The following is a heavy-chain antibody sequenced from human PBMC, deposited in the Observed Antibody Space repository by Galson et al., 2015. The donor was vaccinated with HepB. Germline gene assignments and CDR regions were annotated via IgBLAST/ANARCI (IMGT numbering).Heavy chain of an antibody. CDR1: GFTFRNYA. J-gene: IGHJ5*02. D-gene: IGHD4/OR15-4a*01. CDR2: VSSLGSYT. V-gene: IGHV3-21*01. Sequence: SLRLSCAGSGFTFRNYAMHWVRQAPGKGLEWVSYVSSLGSYTYYADSVKGRFTLYRDNAKNSLYLQMDTLTAEDTAVYYSARAWDYQGLDWFDPWGKGTLVSVSS. CDR3: ARAWDYQGLDWFDP.